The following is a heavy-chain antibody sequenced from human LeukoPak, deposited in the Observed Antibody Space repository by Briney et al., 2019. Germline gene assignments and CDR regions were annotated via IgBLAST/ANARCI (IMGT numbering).Heavy chain of an antibody. J-gene: IGHJ6*02. D-gene: IGHD2-21*01. CDR2: IYYSVST. V-gene: IGHV4-59*01. CDR3: ARKKGHMVAQTQITLTRYYGMDV. Sequence: PSETLSLTCTVSGGSISSYYWSWIRQPPGKGLEWIGYIYYSVSTNYNPSLRGRVTISADSSKNQFSLKLSSVTAADTAVYYCARKKGHMVAQTQITLTRYYGMDVWGQGTTVTVSS. CDR1: GGSISSYY.